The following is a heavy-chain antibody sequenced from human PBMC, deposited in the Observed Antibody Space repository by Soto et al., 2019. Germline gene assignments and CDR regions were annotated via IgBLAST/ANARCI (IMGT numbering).Heavy chain of an antibody. V-gene: IGHV5-51*01. CDR3: ARRGPTRGRHTFGI. Sequence: PGESRKISCKGSGHSFTGYWIGWVRQMPGKGLEWMGLVYPGDSDTTYSPSFQGQVTFSADKSISTAYLHLNSLEASDTDMSYSARRGPTRGRHTFGIWGQETRVTVSS. CDR1: GHSFTGYW. CDR2: VYPGDSDT. D-gene: IGHD1-26*01. J-gene: IGHJ3*02.